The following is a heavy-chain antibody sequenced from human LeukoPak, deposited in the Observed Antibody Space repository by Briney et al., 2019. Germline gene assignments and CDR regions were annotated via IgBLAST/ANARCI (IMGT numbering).Heavy chain of an antibody. CDR3: AASITMIVVAPDETLDY. CDR2: FDPEDGET. J-gene: IGHJ4*02. V-gene: IGHV1-24*01. CDR1: GYTLTELS. D-gene: IGHD3-22*01. Sequence: ASVKVPCKVSGYTLTELSMHWVRQAPGKGLEWMGGFDPEDGETIYAQKFQGRVTMTEDTSTDTAYMELSSLRSEDTAVYYCAASITMIVVAPDETLDYWGQGTLVTVSS.